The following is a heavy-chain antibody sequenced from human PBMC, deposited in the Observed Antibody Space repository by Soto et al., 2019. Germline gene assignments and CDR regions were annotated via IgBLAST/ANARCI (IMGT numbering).Heavy chain of an antibody. CDR2: IYFTGTT. J-gene: IGHJ5*02. Sequence: KASETLSLTCTVSGGSVSRGGFWWSWIRHRPGKGVEWIGYIYFTGTTAYNPSLKRRAVISVDTSKNQFSLNLTSVTAADSSIYYCAIVKWRGESWFDPWGQGTLVTSPQ. V-gene: IGHV4-31*03. D-gene: IGHD1-26*01. CDR3: AIVKWRGESWFDP. CDR1: GGSVSRGGFW.